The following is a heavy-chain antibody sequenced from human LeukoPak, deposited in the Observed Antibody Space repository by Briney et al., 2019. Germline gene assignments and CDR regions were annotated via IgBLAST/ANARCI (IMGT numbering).Heavy chain of an antibody. D-gene: IGHD3-10*01. CDR1: GFTFSSYS. V-gene: IGHV3-21*01. Sequence: GGSLRLSCAASGFTFSSYSMNWVRQAPGKGLEWVSSISSSSSSYIYYADSVKGRFTISRDNAKNSLYLQMNSLRAEDTAVYYCARDGSGSFFIEGPLDYWGQGTLVTVSS. J-gene: IGHJ4*02. CDR2: ISSSSSSYI. CDR3: ARDGSGSFFIEGPLDY.